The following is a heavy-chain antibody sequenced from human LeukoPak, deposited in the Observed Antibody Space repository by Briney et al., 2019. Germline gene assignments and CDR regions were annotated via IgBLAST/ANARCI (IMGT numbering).Heavy chain of an antibody. CDR3: AKERDTAMVTIDY. Sequence: GGSLRLSCAASGFTFSSYGMHWVRQAPGKGLEWVAFIRYDGSNKYYADSVKGRFTISRDNSKNTLYLQMNCLRAEDTAVYYCAKERDTAMVTIDYWGQGTLVTVSS. V-gene: IGHV3-30*02. J-gene: IGHJ4*02. CDR2: IRYDGSNK. D-gene: IGHD5-18*01. CDR1: GFTFSSYG.